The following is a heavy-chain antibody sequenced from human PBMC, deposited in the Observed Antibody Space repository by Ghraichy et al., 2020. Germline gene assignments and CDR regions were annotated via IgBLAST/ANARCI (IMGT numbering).Heavy chain of an antibody. V-gene: IGHV4-61*01. CDR1: GGSVSSGSYY. CDR3: ARELFISTSWGHNWIDP. D-gene: IGHD2-2*01. J-gene: IGHJ5*02. Sequence: SETLSLTCTVSGGSVSSGSYYWSWIRQPPGKGLEWIGYIYYSGSTNYNPSLKSRVSISVDTSKNQFSLKLSSVTAADTAVYYCARELFISTSWGHNWIDPWGQGTLVTVSS. CDR2: IYYSGST.